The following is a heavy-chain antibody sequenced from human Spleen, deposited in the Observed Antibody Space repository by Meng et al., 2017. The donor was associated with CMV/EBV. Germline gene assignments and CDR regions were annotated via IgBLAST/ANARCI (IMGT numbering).Heavy chain of an antibody. CDR1: GFSFDGYT. J-gene: IGHJ4*02. V-gene: IGHV3-21*01. CDR3: AREFPSSGTYVFDY. D-gene: IGHD3-16*01. CDR2: IGGSRNYV. Sequence: ASGFSFDGYTRDWVRQAPGKGLEWVASIGGSRNYVFYSDSVKGRFTISRDNAKNSLYLQLNSLRAEDTAVYYCAREFPSSGTYVFDYWGQGTLVTVSS.